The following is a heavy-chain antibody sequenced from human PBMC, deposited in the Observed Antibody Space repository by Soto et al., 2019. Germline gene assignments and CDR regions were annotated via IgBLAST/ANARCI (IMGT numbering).Heavy chain of an antibody. CDR1: GFTFSSYG. CDR3: ARDSSSWNTRRYFQH. D-gene: IGHD6-13*01. CDR2: IWYDGSNK. J-gene: IGHJ1*01. V-gene: IGHV3-33*01. Sequence: QVQLVESGGGVVQPGRSLRLSCAASGFTFSSYGMHWVRQAPGKGLEWVAVIWYDGSNKYYADSVKGRFTISRDNSKNTLYLQMNSLRAEDTAVYYWARDSSSWNTRRYFQHWGQGTLVTVSS.